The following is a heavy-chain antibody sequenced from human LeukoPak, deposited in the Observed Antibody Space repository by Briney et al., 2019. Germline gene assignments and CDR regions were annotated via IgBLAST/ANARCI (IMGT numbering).Heavy chain of an antibody. J-gene: IGHJ4*02. CDR3: ASALGGQGGH. Sequence: GGSLRLSCAASGSTFSRYWMHWVRQAPGKGLVWVSLIKNDGSSTTYADSVKGRFTISRDNAKNTLFLQMNSLRADDTAVYYCASALGGQGGHWGQGTLVTVSS. CDR1: GSTFSRYW. CDR2: IKNDGSST. D-gene: IGHD1-26*01. V-gene: IGHV3-74*03.